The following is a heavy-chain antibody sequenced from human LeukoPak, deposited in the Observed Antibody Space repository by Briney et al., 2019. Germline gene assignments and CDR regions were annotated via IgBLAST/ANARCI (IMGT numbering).Heavy chain of an antibody. CDR1: AFTFRAYG. D-gene: IGHD5-24*01. V-gene: IGHV3-30*18. CDR2: ISHDANNR. Sequence: GGSLRLSCAASAFTFRAYGMHWVRQAPGKGLEWVAVISHDANNRYYADSVKGRFTISRDNSKNTLYLQMNSLRAEDTAVYYCAKDRHPARTDGYYFDYWAREPWSPSPQ. J-gene: IGHJ4*02. CDR3: AKDRHPARTDGYYFDY.